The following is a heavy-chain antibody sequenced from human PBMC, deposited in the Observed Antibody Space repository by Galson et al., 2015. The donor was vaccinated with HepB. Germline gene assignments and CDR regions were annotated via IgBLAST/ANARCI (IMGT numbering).Heavy chain of an antibody. CDR2: ISSSSSYI. CDR1: GFTFSSYS. D-gene: IGHD3-16*01. CDR3: ARDMGGVHWYFDL. V-gene: IGHV3-21*01. Sequence: SLRLSCAASGFTFSSYSMNWVRQAPGKGLEWASSISSSSSYIYYADSVKGRFTISRDNAKNSLYLQMNSLRAEDTAVYYCARDMGGVHWYFDLWGRGTLVTVSS. J-gene: IGHJ2*01.